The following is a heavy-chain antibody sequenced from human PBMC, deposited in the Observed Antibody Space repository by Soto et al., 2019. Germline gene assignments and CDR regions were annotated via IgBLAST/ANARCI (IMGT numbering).Heavy chain of an antibody. D-gene: IGHD2-2*01. CDR1: GFTFSSYA. V-gene: IGHV3-30-3*01. CDR3: ARVGFKYEYQLLFGHFDL. Sequence: QVQLVESGGGVVQPGRSLRLSCAASGFTFSSYAMHWVRQAPGKGLEWVAVISYDGSNKYYADSVKGRFTISRDNSKNTLYLQMNSLRAEDTAVYYYARVGFKYEYQLLFGHFDLWGRGTLVTVSS. J-gene: IGHJ2*01. CDR2: ISYDGSNK.